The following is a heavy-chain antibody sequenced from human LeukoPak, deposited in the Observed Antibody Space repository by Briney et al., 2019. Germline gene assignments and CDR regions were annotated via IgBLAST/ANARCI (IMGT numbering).Heavy chain of an antibody. V-gene: IGHV1-46*01. CDR1: GYTFTSYY. CDR3: AREQDYYDSSGYPIPPYGMDV. D-gene: IGHD3-22*01. Sequence: ASVKVSCKASGYTFTSYYMHWVRQAPGQGFEWMGIINPSGGSTSYAQKFQGRVTITRDTSTSTVYMELSSLRSEDTAVYYCAREQDYYDSSGYPIPPYGMDVWGQGTTVTVSS. CDR2: INPSGGST. J-gene: IGHJ6*02.